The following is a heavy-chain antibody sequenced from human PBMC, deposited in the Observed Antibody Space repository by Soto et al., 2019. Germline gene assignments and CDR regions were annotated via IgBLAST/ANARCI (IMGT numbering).Heavy chain of an antibody. CDR1: GYTFNSYG. CDR2: VSAYNGNT. Sequence: ASVTVSCKESGYTFNSYGSNWVRQAPGQGLEWVGWVSAYNGNTNYAQKLQGRVTMTTDTSTSTAYMELSSLRSEDTAVYYCASPNFSITIFGVVIGTETQNYYYYGMDVWGQGTTVTVSS. D-gene: IGHD3-3*01. CDR3: ASPNFSITIFGVVIGTETQNYYYYGMDV. V-gene: IGHV1-18*01. J-gene: IGHJ6*02.